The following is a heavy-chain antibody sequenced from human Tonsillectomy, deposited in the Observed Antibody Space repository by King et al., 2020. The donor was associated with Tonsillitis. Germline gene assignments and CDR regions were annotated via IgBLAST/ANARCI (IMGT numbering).Heavy chain of an antibody. D-gene: IGHD3-22*01. J-gene: IGHJ6*02. V-gene: IGHV3-48*03. CDR1: GFTFSSYE. Sequence: VQLVESGGGLVQPGVSLKLSCAASGFTFSSYEMNWVRQAPGKGLEWVSYITSSGRQIYYADSVKGRFTISRDNAKNTLSLQMNSLRAEDTAVYYCARENSSSGFYYYGMDVWGQGTTVTVSS. CDR3: ARENSSSGFYYYGMDV. CDR2: ITSSGRQI.